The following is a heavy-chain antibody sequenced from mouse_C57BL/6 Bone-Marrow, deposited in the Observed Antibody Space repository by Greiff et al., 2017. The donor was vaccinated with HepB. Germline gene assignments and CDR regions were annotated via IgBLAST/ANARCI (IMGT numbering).Heavy chain of an antibody. CDR2: IYPGDGDT. Sequence: VQVVESGAELVKPGASVKISCKASGYAFGSYWMNWVKQRPGKGLEWIGQIYPGDGDTNYNGKFKGKATLTADKSSSTAYMQLSSLTSEDSAVYFCARGGQLRLPLFAYWGQGTLVTVSA. CDR3: ARGGQLRLPLFAY. D-gene: IGHD3-2*02. J-gene: IGHJ3*01. CDR1: GYAFGSYW. V-gene: IGHV1-80*01.